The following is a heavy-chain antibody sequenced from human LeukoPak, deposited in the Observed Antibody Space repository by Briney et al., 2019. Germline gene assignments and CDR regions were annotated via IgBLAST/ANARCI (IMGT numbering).Heavy chain of an antibody. CDR1: GYTFTSYG. D-gene: IGHD3-22*01. V-gene: IGHV1-18*01. Sequence: GASVKVSCKASGYTFTSYGISWVRQAPGQGLEWMGWISGYNGYTHYANNYQGRVTMTTDTSTSTAYMELRSLRSDDTAVYYCARDEARYSSGYYPNWFDPWGQGTLVTVSS. CDR3: ARDEARYSSGYYPNWFDP. J-gene: IGHJ5*02. CDR2: ISGYNGYT.